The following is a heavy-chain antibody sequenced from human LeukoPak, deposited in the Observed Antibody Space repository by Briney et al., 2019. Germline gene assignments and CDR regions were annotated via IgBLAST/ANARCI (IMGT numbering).Heavy chain of an antibody. CDR1: GYTFTSYD. V-gene: IGHV1-8*01. CDR2: VDPNTDNT. CDR3: ARNYYDSSGLLL. Sequence: ASVKVSCKASGYTFTSYDINWVRQAAGQGLEWMGKVDPNTDNTAYSQKFQGRVTMTRSTSITTAYMELSSLRSEDTAVYYCARNYYDSSGLLLWGQGTLVTVSS. D-gene: IGHD3-22*01. J-gene: IGHJ4*02.